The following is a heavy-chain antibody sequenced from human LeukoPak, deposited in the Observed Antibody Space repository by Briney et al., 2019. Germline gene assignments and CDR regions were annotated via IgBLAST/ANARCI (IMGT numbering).Heavy chain of an antibody. CDR3: AKSLSRTTNWYFDL. D-gene: IGHD4-17*01. Sequence: PGGSLRLSCVVSGFDLDDYAMHWVRQAPGKGLEWVSGISWNSDDIDYADSVKGRFTISRDNAKNSLYLQMNSLRADDVALYYCAKSLSRTTNWYFDLWGRGTLVTVSS. CDR1: GFDLDDYA. J-gene: IGHJ2*01. V-gene: IGHV3-9*03. CDR2: ISWNSDDI.